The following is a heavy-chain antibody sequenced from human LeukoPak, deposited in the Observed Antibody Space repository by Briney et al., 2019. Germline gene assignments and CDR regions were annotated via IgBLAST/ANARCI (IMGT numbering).Heavy chain of an antibody. J-gene: IGHJ4*02. CDR2: IYSGGST. CDR1: GFTVSSNY. D-gene: IGHD6-19*01. Sequence: PGGSLRLSCAASGFTVSSNYMSWVRQAPGKGLEWVSVIYSGGSTYYADSVKGRFTISRDNSKNTLYLQMNSLRAEDTAVYYCARGPRSGWFGFDYWGQGTLVTVSS. V-gene: IGHV3-66*01. CDR3: ARGPRSGWFGFDY.